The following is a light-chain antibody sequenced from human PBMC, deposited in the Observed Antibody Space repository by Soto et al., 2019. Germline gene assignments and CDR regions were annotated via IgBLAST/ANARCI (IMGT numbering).Light chain of an antibody. CDR2: GDN. CDR3: QSYDSSLSAFVV. J-gene: IGLJ2*01. V-gene: IGLV1-40*01. Sequence: QSVLTQPPSVSGAPGQRVTISCTGSSSNIGAGYDVHWYQQLPGTAPKLLIYGDNKRPSGVPDRFSGSKSGTSASLAITGLQAEDEADYYCQSYDSSLSAFVVFGGGTKVTVL. CDR1: SSNIGAGYD.